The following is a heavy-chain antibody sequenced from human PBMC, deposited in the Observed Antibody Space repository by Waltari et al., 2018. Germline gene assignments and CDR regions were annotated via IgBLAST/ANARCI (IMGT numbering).Heavy chain of an antibody. CDR1: GGSISSHY. CDR2: IYYSGST. J-gene: IGHJ2*01. D-gene: IGHD3-16*01. V-gene: IGHV4-59*11. Sequence: QVQLQESGPGLVKPSETLSLTCTVSGGSISSHYWSWIRQPPGKGLEWIGYIYYSGSTYYNPSLKSRVTISVDTSKNQFSLKLSSVTAADTAVYYCARKRIMITFGGVARGYFDLWGRGTLVTVSS. CDR3: ARKRIMITFGGVARGYFDL.